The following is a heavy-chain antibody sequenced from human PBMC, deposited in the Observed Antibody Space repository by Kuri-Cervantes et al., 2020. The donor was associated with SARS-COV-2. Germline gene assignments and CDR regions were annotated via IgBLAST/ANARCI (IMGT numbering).Heavy chain of an antibody. V-gene: IGHV4-34*01. D-gene: IGHD3-22*01. CDR2: INHSGST. Sequence: SETLSLTCAVYGGSFSGYYWSWIRQPPGKGLEWIGEINHSGSTNYNPSLKSRVTISVDTSKNQFSLKLSSVTAADTAVYYCARGLGIGRYYDSSGYYYSPFDYWGQGTLVTVSS. CDR1: GGSFSGYY. J-gene: IGHJ4*02. CDR3: ARGLGIGRYYDSSGYYYSPFDY.